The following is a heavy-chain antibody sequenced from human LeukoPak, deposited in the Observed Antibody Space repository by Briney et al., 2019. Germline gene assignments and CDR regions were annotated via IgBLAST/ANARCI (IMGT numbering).Heavy chain of an antibody. CDR2: IDPGDPDT. Sequence: GESLKISCKVSGYSFTSYWSGWVRRMRGKGLEWMGIIDPGDPDTRYSPSFQGQVTISADKSSSTAYLQWSSLKAWDTPMFYSARHPAIGSSGSYYFDYWGQGTLVTVSS. D-gene: IGHD1-26*01. V-gene: IGHV5-51*01. CDR3: ARHPAIGSSGSYYFDY. CDR1: GYSFTSYW. J-gene: IGHJ4*02.